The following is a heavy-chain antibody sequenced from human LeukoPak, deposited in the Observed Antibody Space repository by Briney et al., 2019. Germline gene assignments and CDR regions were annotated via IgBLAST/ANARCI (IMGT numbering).Heavy chain of an antibody. J-gene: IGHJ4*02. CDR1: GYTFTGYY. V-gene: IGHV1-2*02. CDR3: ARGRGYSYGYNDVDY. Sequence: ASVKVSCTASGYTFTGYYMHWVRQAPGQGLEWMGWINPNSGGTNYAQKFQGRVTMTRDTSISTAYMELSRLRSDDTAVYYCARGRGYSYGYNDVDYWGQGTLVTVSS. CDR2: INPNSGGT. D-gene: IGHD5-18*01.